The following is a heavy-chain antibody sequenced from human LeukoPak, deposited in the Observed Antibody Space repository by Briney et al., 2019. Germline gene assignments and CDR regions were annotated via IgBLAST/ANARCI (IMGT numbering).Heavy chain of an antibody. CDR3: ARDAGHQLSRRNYYAMDV. V-gene: IGHV4-39*07. CDR2: IYYGGST. CDR1: GGSLSSSSYY. J-gene: IGHJ6*02. Sequence: SETLSLTCTVSGGSLSSSSYYWGCIRQPPGKGLECIGSIYYGGSTYYNSSLKSRVTISVDISKNQFSLKVSPVTAADTAVYYCARDAGHQLSRRNYYAMDVWGQGTTVTVSS. D-gene: IGHD2-2*01.